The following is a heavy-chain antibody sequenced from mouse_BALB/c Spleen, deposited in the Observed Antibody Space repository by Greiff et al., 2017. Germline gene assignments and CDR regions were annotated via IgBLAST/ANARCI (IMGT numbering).Heavy chain of an antibody. Sequence: DVKLVESGGGLVKPGGSLKLSCAASGFTFSSYAMSWVRQTPEKRLEWVASISSGGSTYYPDSVKGRFTISRDNARNILYLQMSSLRSEDTAMYYCARGGGYDLYYFDYWGQGTTLTVSS. CDR2: ISSGGST. D-gene: IGHD2-2*01. V-gene: IGHV5-6-5*01. J-gene: IGHJ2*01. CDR3: ARGGGYDLYYFDY. CDR1: GFTFSSYA.